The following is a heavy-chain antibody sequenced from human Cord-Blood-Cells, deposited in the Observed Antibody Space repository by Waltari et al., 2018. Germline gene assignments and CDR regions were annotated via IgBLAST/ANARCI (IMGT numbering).Heavy chain of an antibody. J-gene: IGHJ4*02. Sequence: QVQLQQWGAGLLKPSETLSLTCAVYGGSFSGYYWRWIHQPPGKGLEWIGEINHSGSTNYNPSLKSRVTISVDTSKNQFSLKLSSVTAADTAVYYCARGGNVVVPAAIEEIDYWGQGTLVTVSS. CDR3: ARGGNVVVPAAIEEIDY. CDR2: INHSGST. V-gene: IGHV4-34*01. D-gene: IGHD2-2*01. CDR1: GGSFSGYY.